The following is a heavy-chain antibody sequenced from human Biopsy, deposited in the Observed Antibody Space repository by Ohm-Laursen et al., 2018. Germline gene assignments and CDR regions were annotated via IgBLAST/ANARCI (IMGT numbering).Heavy chain of an antibody. D-gene: IGHD2-8*01. Sequence: ATVKISCKASSYTFTDYNIHWMRQVPGQGLEWLGYINCKTGATNYAQKFQGTVTMTRDTSISTAYLALGSLRSADTAIYYCARDPLNGHKHFDYWGQGSLVTVSS. V-gene: IGHV1-2*02. CDR2: INCKTGAT. J-gene: IGHJ4*02. CDR3: ARDPLNGHKHFDY. CDR1: SYTFTDYN.